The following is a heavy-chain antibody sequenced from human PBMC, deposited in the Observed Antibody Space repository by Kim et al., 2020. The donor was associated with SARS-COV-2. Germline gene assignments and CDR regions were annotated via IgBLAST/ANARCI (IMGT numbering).Heavy chain of an antibody. D-gene: IGHD6-25*01. CDR3: AKVLENAAAGRFGHYF. V-gene: IGHV3-23*01. CDR2: IRGDGVNI. Sequence: GGSLRLSCTASGFTFSNYAMSWVRQAPGKGLEWVSLIRGDGVNINFSHSVKGRFTISRDNSKNTVYLQMNSLRAEDTAVYHCAKVLENAAAGRFGHYF. CDR1: GFTFSNYA. J-gene: IGHJ4*01.